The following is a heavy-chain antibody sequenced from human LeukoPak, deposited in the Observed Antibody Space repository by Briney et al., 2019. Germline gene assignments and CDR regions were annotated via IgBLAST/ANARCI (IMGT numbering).Heavy chain of an antibody. V-gene: IGHV3-9*01. Sequence: GGSLRLSCAASGFTFDDYAMHWVRQAPGKGLEWVSGISWNSGSIGYADSVKGRFTISRDNAKNSLYLQMNSLRAEDTAVYYCARASRYYGSGSYYYYYYYMDVWGKGTTVTVSS. CDR1: GFTFDDYA. CDR3: ARASRYYGSGSYYYYYYYMDV. D-gene: IGHD3-10*01. CDR2: ISWNSGSI. J-gene: IGHJ6*03.